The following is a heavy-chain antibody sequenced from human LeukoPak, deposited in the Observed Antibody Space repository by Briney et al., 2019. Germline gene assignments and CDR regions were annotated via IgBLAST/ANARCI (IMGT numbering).Heavy chain of an antibody. V-gene: IGHV3-23*01. CDR1: GFTFSTHG. CDR3: AKSPGGWYHDY. CDR2: IGTTDI. Sequence: GGSLRLSCEGSGFTFSTHGMSWVRQAPGKGLEWVSSIGTTDIFFADSVKGRFAISRDNSKNMLYLQMTSLRGEDTAIYYCAKSPGGWYHDYWGQRTLVTVSS. D-gene: IGHD6-19*01. J-gene: IGHJ4*02.